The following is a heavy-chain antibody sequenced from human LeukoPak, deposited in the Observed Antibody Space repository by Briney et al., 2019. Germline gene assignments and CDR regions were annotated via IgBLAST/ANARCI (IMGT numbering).Heavy chain of an antibody. J-gene: IGHJ6*03. Sequence: ASVKVSCKASGYTFTSYGISWVRQAPGQGLEWMGWISAYNGNTNYAQKLQGRVTMTTDTSTSTAYMELRSLRSDDTAVYYCARLRWYPLDYYYMDVWGKGTTVTVSS. CDR3: ARLRWYPLDYYYMDV. V-gene: IGHV1-18*01. CDR2: ISAYNGNT. D-gene: IGHD4-23*01. CDR1: GYTFTSYG.